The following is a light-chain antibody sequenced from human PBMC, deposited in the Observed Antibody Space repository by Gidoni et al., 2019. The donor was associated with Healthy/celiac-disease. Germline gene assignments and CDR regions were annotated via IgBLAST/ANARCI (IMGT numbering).Light chain of an antibody. CDR3: SSYTSSRHYV. Sequence: QSALTQPPSVSVSPGHSITIPCTGTSSDVGVYNYVYWYQQHPGKAHKLMIYDVSNRTSGVSNRFSGSKSGNTASLTISGLQAEDEADYYCSSYTSSRHYVFGTGTKVTVL. V-gene: IGLV2-14*01. J-gene: IGLJ1*01. CDR1: SSDVGVYNY. CDR2: DVS.